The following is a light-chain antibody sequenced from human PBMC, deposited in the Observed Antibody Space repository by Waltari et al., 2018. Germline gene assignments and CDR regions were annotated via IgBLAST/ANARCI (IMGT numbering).Light chain of an antibody. CDR3: CSYAGGSPRWV. Sequence: SALAQPAPVAGSSGQSIHNPCTGSRKYCWGHYFCPWYQQHPGKAPKVMIYEDNKRPAGLSNRFSGSKSGNTASLTISGLQADDETDYYCCSYAGGSPRWVFGGGTKLTVL. CDR1: RKYCWGHYF. V-gene: IGLV2-23*01. J-gene: IGLJ3*02. CDR2: EDN.